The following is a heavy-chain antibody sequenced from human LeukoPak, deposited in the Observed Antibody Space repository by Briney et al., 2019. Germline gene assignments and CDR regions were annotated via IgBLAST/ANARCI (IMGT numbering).Heavy chain of an antibody. CDR2: IRSKAYGGTT. CDR1: GFTFSNAW. D-gene: IGHD4-17*01. Sequence: PGGSLRLSCAASGFTFSNAWMSWVRQAPGKGLEWVGFIRSKAYGGTTEYAASVKGRFTISRDDSKSIAYLQMNSLKTEDTAVYCCTSSPTTVPHRDIWGQGTMVTVSS. CDR3: TSSPTTVPHRDI. J-gene: IGHJ3*02. V-gene: IGHV3-49*04.